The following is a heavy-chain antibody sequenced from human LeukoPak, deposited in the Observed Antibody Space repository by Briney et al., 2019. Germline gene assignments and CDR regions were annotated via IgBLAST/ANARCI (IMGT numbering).Heavy chain of an antibody. Sequence: RASETLSLTCTVSGGSISTYYWNWIRQPPGKGLEWIGYIYHSGSTNYNPSLRSRVTISVDTSKNQFSLNLNSVTAADTAVYYCARGGAARLHFQNWGQGTLVTVSS. V-gene: IGHV4-59*01. CDR3: ARGGAARLHFQN. J-gene: IGHJ1*01. CDR2: IYHSGST. D-gene: IGHD6-6*01. CDR1: GGSISTYY.